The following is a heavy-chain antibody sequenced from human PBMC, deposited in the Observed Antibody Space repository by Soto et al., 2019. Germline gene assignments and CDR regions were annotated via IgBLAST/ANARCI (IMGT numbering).Heavy chain of an antibody. Sequence: EVQLLESGGGLVQPGGSLRLSCAASGFTFSSYAMSWVRQAPGKGLERVSAISGSGGSTYYADSVKGRFTISRDNSKNTLYLQMNSLRAEDTAVYYCAKGLGYCSSTSCYCRAPFDYWGQGTLVTVSS. CDR1: GFTFSSYA. CDR3: AKGLGYCSSTSCYCRAPFDY. V-gene: IGHV3-23*01. J-gene: IGHJ4*02. D-gene: IGHD2-2*01. CDR2: ISGSGGST.